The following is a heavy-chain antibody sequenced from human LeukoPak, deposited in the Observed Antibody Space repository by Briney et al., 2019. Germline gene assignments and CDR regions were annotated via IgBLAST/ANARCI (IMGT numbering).Heavy chain of an antibody. Sequence: ASVKVSCKTSGYDFTSYAMHWGRQAPGQRLEWMGWINVVNDNTKLSQKFQGRVTITSDTSASTAYMEMSSLRFDDTAVYYCARAPLTTYPWWGQGTLVTVSS. CDR3: ARAPLTTYPW. CDR1: GYDFTSYA. CDR2: INVVNDNT. V-gene: IGHV1-3*01. D-gene: IGHD2/OR15-2a*01. J-gene: IGHJ4*02.